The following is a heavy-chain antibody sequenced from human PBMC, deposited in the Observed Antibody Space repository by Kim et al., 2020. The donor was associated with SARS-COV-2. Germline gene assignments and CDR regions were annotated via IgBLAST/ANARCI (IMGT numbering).Heavy chain of an antibody. CDR2: INSDASSR. CDR3: VRRGDYDWGSYDHGMDV. CDR1: GFTFSTYW. Sequence: GGSLRLSCAASGFTFSTYWMHWVRQDPGRGLVWVSRINSDASSRVYADSVKGRFTTSRDNAKNTLYLQMNSLRAEDTAVYYCVRRGDYDWGSYDHGMDVWGQGTTVTVSS. V-gene: IGHV3-74*01. D-gene: IGHD3-16*01. J-gene: IGHJ6*02.